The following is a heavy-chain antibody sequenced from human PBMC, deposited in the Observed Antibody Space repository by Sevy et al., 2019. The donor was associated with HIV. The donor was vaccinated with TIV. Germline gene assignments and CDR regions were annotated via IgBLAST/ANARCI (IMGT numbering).Heavy chain of an antibody. Sequence: GGSLRLSCAASGFSFSHYWMHWVRQAPGKGLEWVANIKQDEGEKYYVASVKGRFTISRDNAKNSVYLQMNSLIPEDTAIYYCARGNSGSFDYWGQGTLVTVSS. D-gene: IGHD3-22*01. CDR3: ARGNSGSFDY. J-gene: IGHJ4*02. CDR2: IKQDEGEK. V-gene: IGHV3-7*04. CDR1: GFSFSHYW.